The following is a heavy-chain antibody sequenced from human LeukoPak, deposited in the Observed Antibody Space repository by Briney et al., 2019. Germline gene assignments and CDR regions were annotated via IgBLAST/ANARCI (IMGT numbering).Heavy chain of an antibody. J-gene: IGHJ5*02. Sequence: NPSETLSLTCAVSGGSISSGGYYWSWIRQPPGKGLEWIGEINHSGSTNYNPSLKSRVTISVDTSKNQFSLKLSSVTAADTAVYYCARGSQRWLRLNNWFDPWGQGTLVTVSS. CDR1: GGSISSGGYY. CDR2: INHSGST. CDR3: ARGSQRWLRLNNWFDP. D-gene: IGHD5-12*01. V-gene: IGHV4-34*01.